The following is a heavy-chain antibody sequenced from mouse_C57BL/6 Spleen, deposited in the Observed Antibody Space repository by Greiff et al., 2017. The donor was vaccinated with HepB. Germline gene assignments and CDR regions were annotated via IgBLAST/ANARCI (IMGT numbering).Heavy chain of an antibody. CDR3: ARSYYGPWYFDV. Sequence: QVQLQQPGAELVKPGASVKMSCKASGYTFTSYWITWVKQRPGQGLEWIGDIYPGSGSTNYNETFTGKATLTVDTSSSTAYMQLSSLTSEDSAVYYCARSYYGPWYFDVGGTGTTVTVSS. J-gene: IGHJ1*03. CDR1: GYTFTSYW. V-gene: IGHV1-55*01. D-gene: IGHD1-1*01. CDR2: IYPGSGST.